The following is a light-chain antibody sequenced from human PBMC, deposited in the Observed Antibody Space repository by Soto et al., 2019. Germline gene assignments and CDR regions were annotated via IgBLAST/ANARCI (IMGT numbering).Light chain of an antibody. Sequence: DIVLTKKQATLSSSPGETATLSCRASQYVGTRLAWYQHKPGQAPRLLIYYTSNRATGIPARFSGSGSGTDFTLTINSLAPEDFAIYYCHQRQSWPRTFGQRSMV. CDR2: YTS. CDR3: HQRQSWPRT. CDR1: QYVGTR. J-gene: IGKJ1*01. V-gene: IGKV3-11*01.